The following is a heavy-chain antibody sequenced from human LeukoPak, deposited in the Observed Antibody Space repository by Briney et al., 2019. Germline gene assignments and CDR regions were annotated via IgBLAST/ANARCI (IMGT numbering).Heavy chain of an antibody. CDR1: GGSFSGYY. CDR3: ARGSPISGWFDP. V-gene: IGHV4-34*01. D-gene: IGHD6-25*01. J-gene: IGHJ5*02. CDR2: INHSGST. Sequence: PSETLSLTCAVYGGSFSGYYWSWIRQPPGKGLEWIGEINHSGSTNYNPSLKSRVTISVDTSKNQFSLKLSSVTAADTAVYYCARGSPISGWFDPWGQGTLVTVPS.